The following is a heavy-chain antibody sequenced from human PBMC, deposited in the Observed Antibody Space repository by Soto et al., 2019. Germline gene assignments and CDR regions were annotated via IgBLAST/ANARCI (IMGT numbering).Heavy chain of an antibody. CDR3: TRDRSEGSGRYFWVDS. CDR1: GGSINFYY. Sequence: SETLSLTCTVSGGSINFYYWSWIRQPAGKGLEWIGRIYTSGSANYNPSLKSRVTMPVDTSKNQLSLKLRSVTAADSAIYYCTRDRSEGSGRYFWVDSWGQGILVTVSS. D-gene: IGHD1-26*01. J-gene: IGHJ4*02. V-gene: IGHV4-4*07. CDR2: IYTSGSA.